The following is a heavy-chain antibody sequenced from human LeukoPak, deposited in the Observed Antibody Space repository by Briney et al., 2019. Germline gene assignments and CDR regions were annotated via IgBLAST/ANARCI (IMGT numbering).Heavy chain of an antibody. CDR1: GFTFSSYA. J-gene: IGHJ4*02. Sequence: GGPLRLSCAASGFTFSSYAMHWVRQAPGKGLEYVSAISSNGGSTYYANSVKGRFTISRDNSKNTLYLQMGSLRAEDMAVYYCATLGVSHFDYWGQGTLVTVSS. CDR2: ISSNGGST. CDR3: ATLGVSHFDY. V-gene: IGHV3-64*01. D-gene: IGHD3-10*01.